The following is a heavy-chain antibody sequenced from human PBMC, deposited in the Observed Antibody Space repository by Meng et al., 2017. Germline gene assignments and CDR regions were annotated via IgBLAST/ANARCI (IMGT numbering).Heavy chain of an antibody. V-gene: IGHV3-21*01. Sequence: GESLKISCTASGFIFSSYNINWVRQAPGKGLEWVSSISSSSNYIYYADSLKGRFTISRDNATNSLYLQMNSLRAEDTAVYYCARDLYSSGSLGHWGPGRRVNVSS. CDR3: ARDLYSSGSLGH. CDR2: ISSSSNYI. CDR1: GFIFSSYN. J-gene: IGHJ4*02. D-gene: IGHD6-19*01.